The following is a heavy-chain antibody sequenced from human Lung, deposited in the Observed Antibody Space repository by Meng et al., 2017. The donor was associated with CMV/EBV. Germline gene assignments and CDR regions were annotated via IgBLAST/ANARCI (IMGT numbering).Heavy chain of an antibody. J-gene: IGHJ6*02. D-gene: IGHD4-11*01. CDR3: ARGPTDYYALDV. Sequence: GEXXKISCAASGFTFSSYSMNWVRQAPGKGLEWVSYISGSNGNIYYADSVKGRFTISRDNTKKSLFLQMNSLRVEDTAVYYCARGPTDYYALDVWGQGTTVTVSS. CDR2: ISGSNGNI. CDR1: GFTFSSYS. V-gene: IGHV3-48*04.